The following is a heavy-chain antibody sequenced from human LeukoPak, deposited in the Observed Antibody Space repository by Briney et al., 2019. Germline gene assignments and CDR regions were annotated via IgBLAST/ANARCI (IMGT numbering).Heavy chain of an antibody. Sequence: GGSLRLSCAASGFTFSSYGMHWVRQAPGKGLEWVAVIWYDGSNKYYADSVKGRFTISRDNAKNSLYLQMNSLRAEDTALYYCAKDTAGHYDILTGGIDYWGQGTLVTVSS. V-gene: IGHV3-33*03. CDR2: IWYDGSNK. CDR1: GFTFSSYG. J-gene: IGHJ4*02. D-gene: IGHD3-9*01. CDR3: AKDTAGHYDILTGGIDY.